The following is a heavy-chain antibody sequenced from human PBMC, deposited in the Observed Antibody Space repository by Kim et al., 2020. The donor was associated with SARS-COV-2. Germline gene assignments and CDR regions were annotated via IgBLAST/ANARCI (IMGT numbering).Heavy chain of an antibody. CDR3: TGGAVSGNDALGI. V-gene: IGHV3-30*03. CDR2: VSYDGSVK. CDR1: GFTLTKYG. Sequence: GGSLRLSCKASGFTLTKYGMHWVRQAPGTGLEWVAFVSYDGSVKYYGETVKGRFTISRDTSKNTLFLQLDSLRAEDTAVYYCTGGAVSGNDALGIWGQGSLVTVSS. J-gene: IGHJ3*02. D-gene: IGHD6-19*01.